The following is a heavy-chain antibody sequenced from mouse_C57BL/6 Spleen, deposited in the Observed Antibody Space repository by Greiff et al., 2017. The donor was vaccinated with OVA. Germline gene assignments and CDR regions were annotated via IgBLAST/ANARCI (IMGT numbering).Heavy chain of an antibody. J-gene: IGHJ2*01. CDR3: ASYYYYGSSHFDY. V-gene: IGHV1-26*01. CDR2: INPNNGGT. Sequence: EVQLQQSGPELVKPGASVKISCKASGYTFTDYYMNWVKQSHGKSLEWIGDINPNNGGTSYNQKFKGKATLTVDKSSSTAYMELRRLTSEDSAVYYCASYYYYGSSHFDYWGQGTTLTVSS. D-gene: IGHD1-1*01. CDR1: GYTFTDYY.